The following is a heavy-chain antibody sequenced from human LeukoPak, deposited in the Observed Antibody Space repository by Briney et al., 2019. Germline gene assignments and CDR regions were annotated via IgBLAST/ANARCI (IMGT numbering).Heavy chain of an antibody. CDR1: GYTFTGYY. V-gene: IGHV1-2*02. D-gene: IGHD2-21*02. CDR3: ARELQEVIVVVTAPTPFDY. Sequence: ASVKVSCKASGYTFTGYYMHWVRQAPGQGLEWMGWINPNSGGTNYAQKFRGRVTMTRDTSISAAYMELSRLRSDDTAVYYCARELQEVIVVVTAPTPFDYWGQGTLVTVSS. J-gene: IGHJ4*02. CDR2: INPNSGGT.